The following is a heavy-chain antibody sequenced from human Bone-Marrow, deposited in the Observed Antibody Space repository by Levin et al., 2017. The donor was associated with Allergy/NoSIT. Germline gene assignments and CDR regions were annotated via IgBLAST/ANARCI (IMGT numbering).Heavy chain of an antibody. CDR3: SKGHYYDRSGRYSYRDS. CDR2: ISYDGSNE. Sequence: GGSLRLSCAASGFTFSNYGMHWVRQAPGKGLEWVAIISYDGSNEYYADSVKGRFTISRDISKNTLYLQMNSLRAEDTAVYYCSKGHYYDRSGRYSYRDSWGQGTLVTVSS. CDR1: GFTFSNYG. D-gene: IGHD3-22*01. J-gene: IGHJ5*01. V-gene: IGHV3-30*18.